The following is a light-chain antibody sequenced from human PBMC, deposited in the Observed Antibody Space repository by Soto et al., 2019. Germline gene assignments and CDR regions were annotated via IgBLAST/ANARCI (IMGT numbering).Light chain of an antibody. Sequence: EFVLTQSPATLSLSAGERATLCCRASQSVSSDYLAWYQLKPGQAPRLLIYGASNRATGIPDRFSGSGSGTDFTLTISRLEPEDFAVYYCQQYGSSGTFGQGTKVDIK. CDR3: QQYGSSGT. V-gene: IGKV3-20*01. CDR1: QSVSSDY. CDR2: GAS. J-gene: IGKJ1*01.